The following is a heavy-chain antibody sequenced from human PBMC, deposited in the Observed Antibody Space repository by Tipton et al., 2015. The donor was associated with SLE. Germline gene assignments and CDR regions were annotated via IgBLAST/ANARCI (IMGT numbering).Heavy chain of an antibody. D-gene: IGHD2-15*01. Sequence: TLSLTCTVSGGSISSYYWSWIRQPPGKGLEWIGHIYYSGSTNYNPSLQSRVTISVDTSKNQFSLKLSSVTAADTAVYYCARGGPHGYYYMDVWGKGTTVTVSS. CDR1: GGSISSYY. CDR2: IYYSGST. J-gene: IGHJ6*03. V-gene: IGHV4-59*08. CDR3: ARGGPHGYYYMDV.